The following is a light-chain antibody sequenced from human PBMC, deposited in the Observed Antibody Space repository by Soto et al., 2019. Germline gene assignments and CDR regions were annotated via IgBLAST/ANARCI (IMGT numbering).Light chain of an antibody. CDR1: QSVSSSY. Sequence: EIVLTQSPGTLYLYPGERATLSCRASQSVSSSYLAWYQQKPGQAPRLLIYGASSRATGIPDRFSGSGSGTDFTLTISRLEPEDFAVYYCQQYGSWTFGQGTKVDIK. CDR2: GAS. CDR3: QQYGSWT. J-gene: IGKJ1*01. V-gene: IGKV3-20*01.